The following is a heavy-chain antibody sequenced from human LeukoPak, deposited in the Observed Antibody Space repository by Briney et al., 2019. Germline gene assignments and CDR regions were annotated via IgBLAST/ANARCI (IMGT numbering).Heavy chain of an antibody. CDR3: ATTYYYDTSGDY. D-gene: IGHD3-22*01. V-gene: IGHV3-15*01. Sequence: GGSLRLSCAASGFTFGNAWMSWVRQAPGKGLEWVGRINSKTDGGTTDYAAPVKGRFTISRDDSTSTVDLQMNSLKTEDTAVYYCATTYYYDTSGDYWGQGTLVTVSS. J-gene: IGHJ4*02. CDR1: GFTFGNAW. CDR2: INSKTDGGTT.